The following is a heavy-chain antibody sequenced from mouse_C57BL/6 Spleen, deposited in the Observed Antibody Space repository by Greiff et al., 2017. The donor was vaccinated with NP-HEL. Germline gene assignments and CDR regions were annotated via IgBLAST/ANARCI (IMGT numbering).Heavy chain of an antibody. Sequence: DVKLVESGGDLVKPGGSLKLSCAASGFTFSSYGMSWVRQTPDKRLEWVATISSGGSYTYYPDSVKGRFTISRDNAKNTLYLQMSSLKSEDTAMYYCARQDYSNYVGWYFDVWGTGTTVTVSS. CDR1: GFTFSSYG. D-gene: IGHD2-5*01. V-gene: IGHV5-6*02. CDR2: ISSGGSYT. J-gene: IGHJ1*03. CDR3: ARQDYSNYVGWYFDV.